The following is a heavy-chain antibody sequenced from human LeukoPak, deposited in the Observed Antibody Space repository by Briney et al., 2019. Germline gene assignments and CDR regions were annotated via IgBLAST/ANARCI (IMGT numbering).Heavy chain of an antibody. V-gene: IGHV1-69*05. Sequence: ASAKVSCKASGGTFSSYAISWVRQAPGQGLEWMGRIIPIFGTANYAQKFQGRVTITTDESTSTAYMELSSLRSEDTAVYYCAGRGVVVTAGIAEYFQHWGQGTLVTVSS. CDR2: IIPIFGTA. CDR1: GGTFSSYA. CDR3: AGRGVVVTAGIAEYFQH. D-gene: IGHD2-21*02. J-gene: IGHJ1*01.